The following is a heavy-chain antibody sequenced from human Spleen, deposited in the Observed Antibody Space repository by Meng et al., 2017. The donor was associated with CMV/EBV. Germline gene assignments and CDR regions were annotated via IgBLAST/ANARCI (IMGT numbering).Heavy chain of an antibody. CDR3: AKVGWFGELSVDY. V-gene: IGHV3-20*03. CDR2: IDWNGRST. J-gene: IGHJ4*02. Sequence: ASGFTFDDYGMSWVRQGPGKGLQWVAGIDWNGRSTGYADSVKGRFTISRDNSKNTLYLQMNSLRAEDTAVYYCAKVGWFGELSVDYWGQGTLVTVSS. D-gene: IGHD3-10*01. CDR1: GFTFDDYG.